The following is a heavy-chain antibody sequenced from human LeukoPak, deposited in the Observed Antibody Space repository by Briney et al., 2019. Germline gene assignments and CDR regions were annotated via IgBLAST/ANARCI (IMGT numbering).Heavy chain of an antibody. CDR3: ARGRHSGDWLIEI. CDR1: GLTFSSYS. Sequence: GGSLRLSCAASGLTFSSYSMNWVRQAPGKGLEWVSFISGSGSSIYYADSVKGRFTISRDNAKNSLYLQMNSLRDEDTAVYYCARGRHSGDWLIEIWGQGTVVTVSS. CDR2: ISGSGSSI. J-gene: IGHJ4*01. V-gene: IGHV3-48*02. D-gene: IGHD6-25*01.